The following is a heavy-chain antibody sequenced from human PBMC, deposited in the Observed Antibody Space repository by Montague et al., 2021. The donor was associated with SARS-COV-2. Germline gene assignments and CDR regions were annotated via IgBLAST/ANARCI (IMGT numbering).Heavy chain of an antibody. V-gene: IGHV2-70*01. Sequence: PALVKPTQTLTLTCTFSGFSFSTSGMCVGWIRQPPGKALEWLTLIDWDDDKYYSTSLKTRLTISKDTSKSQVVLTMTNMDPVDTATYYCALYYDDTLAYQVNIYWGQGTLVTVSS. J-gene: IGHJ4*02. CDR2: IDWDDDK. D-gene: IGHD3-22*01. CDR3: ALYYDDTLAYQVNIY. CDR1: GFSFSTSGMC.